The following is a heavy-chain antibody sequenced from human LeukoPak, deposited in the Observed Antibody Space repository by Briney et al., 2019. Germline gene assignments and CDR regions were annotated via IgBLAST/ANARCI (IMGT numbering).Heavy chain of an antibody. CDR1: GYSISDGYY. J-gene: IGHJ4*02. CDR2: IYHSGGT. Sequence: SETLSLTCSVSGYSISDGYYGGGIRQPPGEGLGGIGSIYHSGGTFYNPCVKSRVNISVDTSKNHVSLKLNSVTAADTAVYYCARLYLPATRFDYWGQGTLVTVSS. CDR3: ARLYLPATRFDY. D-gene: IGHD5-24*01. V-gene: IGHV4-38-2*02.